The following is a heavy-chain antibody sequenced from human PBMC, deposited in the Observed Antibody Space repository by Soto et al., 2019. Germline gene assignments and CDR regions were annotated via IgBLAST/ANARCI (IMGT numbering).Heavy chain of an antibody. Sequence: ASVKVSCKASGGTFSSYAISWVRQAPGQGLEWMGGIIPIFGTTDYAAPVKGRFTISRDDSKNTLYLQIYSLKTEDTAVYYCTTDPEYSGSYPSAVYYYYYGMDVWGQGTTVTVSS. CDR1: GGTFSSYA. CDR3: TTDPEYSGSYPSAVYYYYYGMDV. J-gene: IGHJ6*02. D-gene: IGHD1-26*01. V-gene: IGHV1-69*05. CDR2: IIPIFGTT.